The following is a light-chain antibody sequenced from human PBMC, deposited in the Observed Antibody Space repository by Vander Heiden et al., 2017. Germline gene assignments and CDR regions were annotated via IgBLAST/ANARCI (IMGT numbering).Light chain of an antibody. CDR2: QAS. Sequence: DIQMTQSPATLSASVGDRVTITCRASQGISKWLAWYQQKPGKAPKLLVYQASRLENGVPSRFSGGGSGTEFTLTISSLQPDDFATYFCQKYNGFPWTFGQGTKVGIK. CDR1: QGISKW. J-gene: IGKJ1*01. V-gene: IGKV1-5*03. CDR3: QKYNGFPWT.